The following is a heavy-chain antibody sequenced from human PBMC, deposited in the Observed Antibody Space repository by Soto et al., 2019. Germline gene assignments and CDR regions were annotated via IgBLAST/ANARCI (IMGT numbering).Heavy chain of an antibody. CDR2: INGYNGNT. Sequence: QVQLVQSGAEVKKPGASVKVSCKASGYTFSRSGISWVRQAPGQGLEWMGWINGYNGNTNYTQKMQGRITMTTDTPTGTAYMELMSLRSDDTAVYYCARMGDVPYYYYGMDVWGQGTTVMVSS. J-gene: IGHJ6*02. V-gene: IGHV1-18*01. CDR1: GYTFSRSG. CDR3: ARMGDVPYYYYGMDV. D-gene: IGHD3-16*01.